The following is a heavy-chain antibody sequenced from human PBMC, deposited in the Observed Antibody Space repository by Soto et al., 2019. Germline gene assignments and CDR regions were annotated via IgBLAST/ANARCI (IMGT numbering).Heavy chain of an antibody. J-gene: IGHJ4*02. CDR2: VYSSGST. Sequence: SETLSLTCTVSGGSISSYYWTWMRQPPGKGLEWIGYVYSSGSTKYNPSLRSRVTISLDTSKSQSSLKLNSVTAADTAVYYCARRKTRPEAFDYWGQGILVTVSS. CDR1: GGSISSYY. V-gene: IGHV4-59*08. CDR3: ARRKTRPEAFDY.